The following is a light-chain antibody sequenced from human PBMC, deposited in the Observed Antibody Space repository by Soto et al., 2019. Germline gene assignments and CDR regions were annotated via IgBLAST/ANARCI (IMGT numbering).Light chain of an antibody. CDR3: QQLNSYSRVT. V-gene: IGKV1-9*01. J-gene: IGKJ4*01. CDR1: QCISSY. Sequence: DIQLTQSPSFLSASVGDRVTITCRASQCISSYLAWYQQKPGKAPKLLIYAASTLQSGVPSRFSGSGSGTECTLTISRLQPEDFATYYCQQLNSYSRVTFGGGTKVEIK. CDR2: AAS.